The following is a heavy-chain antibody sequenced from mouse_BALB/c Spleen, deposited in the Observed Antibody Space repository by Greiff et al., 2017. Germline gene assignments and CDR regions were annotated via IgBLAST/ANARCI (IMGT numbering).Heavy chain of an antibody. CDR1: GFTFSSYA. J-gene: IGHJ1*01. CDR2: ISSGGST. D-gene: IGHD2-4*01. CDR3: ARVYDYDWYFDV. V-gene: IGHV5-6-5*01. Sequence: EVKLVESGGGLVKPGGSLKLSCAASGFTFSSYAMSWVRQTPEKRLEWVASISSGGSTYYPDSVKGRFTISRDNARNILYLQMSSLRSEDTAMYYCARVYDYDWYFDVWGAGTTVTVSS.